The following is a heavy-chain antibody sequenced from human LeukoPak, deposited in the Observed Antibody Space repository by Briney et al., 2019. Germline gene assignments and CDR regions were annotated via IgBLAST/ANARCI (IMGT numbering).Heavy chain of an antibody. CDR3: ARDPYSGGYGAYYYYYMDV. CDR1: GFIFSTYN. CDR2: ITNSSSNK. D-gene: IGHD1-26*01. Sequence: GGSLRLSCSASGFIFSTYNMHWVRQAPGKGLEWVSSITNSSSNKYYADSVKGRYTISRDNSKNSLYLQMNSLRAEDTAVYYCARDPYSGGYGAYYYYYMDVWGKGTTVTVSS. J-gene: IGHJ6*03. V-gene: IGHV3-21*01.